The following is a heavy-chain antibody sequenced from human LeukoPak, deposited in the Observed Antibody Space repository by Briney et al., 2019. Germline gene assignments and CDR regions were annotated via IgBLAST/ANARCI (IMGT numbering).Heavy chain of an antibody. CDR1: GFTFSSYW. CDR3: AREITVTTGWFDP. CDR2: IKQDGSEK. Sequence: SGGSLRLSCAASGFTFSSYWMSWVRQAPGRGLEWVANIKQDGSEKYYVDSVKGRFTISRDNAKNSLYLQMNSLRAEDTAVYYCAREITVTTGWFDPWGQGTLVTVSS. D-gene: IGHD4-17*01. J-gene: IGHJ5*02. V-gene: IGHV3-7*01.